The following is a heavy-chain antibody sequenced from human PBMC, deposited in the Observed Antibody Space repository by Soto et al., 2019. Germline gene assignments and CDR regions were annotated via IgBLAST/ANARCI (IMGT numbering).Heavy chain of an antibody. V-gene: IGHV4-4*07. Sequence: SETLALTCPVSGGYISSYYWSWNRQPAGKGLEWIGRIYATGTTDYNPSLKSRVMMSVDTSKKQFSLKLRSVTAADTAVYYCVRDGTKTLRDWFDPWGQGISVTVSS. CDR1: GGYISSYY. D-gene: IGHD1-1*01. CDR2: IYATGTT. CDR3: VRDGTKTLRDWFDP. J-gene: IGHJ5*02.